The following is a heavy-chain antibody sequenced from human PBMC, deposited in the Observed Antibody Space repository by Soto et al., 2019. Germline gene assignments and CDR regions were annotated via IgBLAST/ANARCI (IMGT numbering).Heavy chain of an antibody. V-gene: IGHV3-23*01. CDR1: GFPLTSDT. CDR3: AKDPVGGSGWYRVKNYFDY. J-gene: IGHJ4*02. Sequence: SLRLSCAASGFPLTSDTISWGRQAPGKGLEWVSAVSGSGGSTYYADSVKGRFTISRDNSKNTLYLQMNSLRAEDTAVYYCAKDPVGGSGWYRVKNYFDYWGQGTLVTVSS. CDR2: VSGSGGST. D-gene: IGHD6-19*01.